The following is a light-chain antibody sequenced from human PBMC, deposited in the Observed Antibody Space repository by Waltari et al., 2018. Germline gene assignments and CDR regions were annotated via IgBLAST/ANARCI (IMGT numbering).Light chain of an antibody. CDR3: SSTDSSGNPV. CDR1: ALPNNY. CDR2: EDS. V-gene: IGLV3-10*01. Sequence: SYELTQPPSVSVSPGQTARITCSGDALPNNYAYWYQQKSGQAPVLVIYEDSKRPSGIPERFSGSSSGTMATLTISGAQVEDEADYYCSSTDSSGNPVFGTGTKVTVL. J-gene: IGLJ1*01.